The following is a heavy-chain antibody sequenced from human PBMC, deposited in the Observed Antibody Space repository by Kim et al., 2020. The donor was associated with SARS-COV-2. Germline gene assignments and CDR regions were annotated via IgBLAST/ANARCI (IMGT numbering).Heavy chain of an antibody. Sequence: YYNPAIKRQVTISVETSKDQFSLKLGSETAADTAVYYCARRAEGLYFDYWGQGTLVTVSS. V-gene: IGHV4-39*01. CDR3: ARRAEGLYFDY. J-gene: IGHJ4*02.